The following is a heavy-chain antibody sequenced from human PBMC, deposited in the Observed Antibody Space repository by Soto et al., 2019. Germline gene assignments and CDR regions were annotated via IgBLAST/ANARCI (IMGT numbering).Heavy chain of an antibody. V-gene: IGHV3-23*01. CDR2: VSGGRGVT. D-gene: IGHD4-17*01. CDR1: GFSFSTYG. J-gene: IGHJ4*02. CDR3: ADWIGYGAY. Sequence: EVQLLESGGGLVQPGGSLRLSCAVSGFSFSTYGVTWVRQAPGKGLEWVSVVSGGRGVTHYAYSVKGRFTITGDKSKNTGYLYLNSVRVVGTAVYFCADWIGYGAYWCQGTLVTGSS.